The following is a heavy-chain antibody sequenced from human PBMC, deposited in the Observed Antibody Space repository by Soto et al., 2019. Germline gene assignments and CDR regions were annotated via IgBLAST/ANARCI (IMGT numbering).Heavy chain of an antibody. J-gene: IGHJ6*03. CDR1: GYTFTSYD. V-gene: IGHV1-8*01. CDR2: MNPNSGNT. Sequence: ASVKVSCKASGYTFTSYDINWVRQATGQGLEWMGWMNPNSGNTGYARKFQGRVTMTRNTSISTAYMELSSLRSEDTAVYYCARGSLGDYYYYMDVWGKGTTVTVSS. D-gene: IGHD3-16*01. CDR3: ARGSLGDYYYYMDV.